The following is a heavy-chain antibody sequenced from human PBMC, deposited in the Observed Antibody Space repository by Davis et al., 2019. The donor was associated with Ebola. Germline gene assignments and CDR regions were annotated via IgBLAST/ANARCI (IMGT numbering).Heavy chain of an antibody. Sequence: PSETLSLTCTVSGGSISSSSYYWGWLRQPPGKGLEWIGSIYYSGSTYYNPSLKSRVTISVDTSKNQFSLKLSSVTAADTAVYYCARDEGGSPLRPWGQGTLVSVSS. D-gene: IGHD1-26*01. CDR1: GGSISSSSYY. J-gene: IGHJ5*02. CDR2: IYYSGST. CDR3: ARDEGGSPLRP. V-gene: IGHV4-39*07.